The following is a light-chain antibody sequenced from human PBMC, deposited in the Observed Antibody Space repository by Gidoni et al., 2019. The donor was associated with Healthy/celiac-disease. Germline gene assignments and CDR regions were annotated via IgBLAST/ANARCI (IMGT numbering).Light chain of an antibody. CDR1: PGISIY. CDR2: AAS. Sequence: IRMTQSPSSFSAVSRDRVTIPCRASPGISIYLAWYQQKPGKAPKLLIDAASTLQSGVQTRFGGRGSGEDFTLTIRCVQDEDLANYYWQQYYSYPWTFGQGTKVEIK. CDR3: QQYYSYPWT. V-gene: IGKV1-8*01. J-gene: IGKJ1*01.